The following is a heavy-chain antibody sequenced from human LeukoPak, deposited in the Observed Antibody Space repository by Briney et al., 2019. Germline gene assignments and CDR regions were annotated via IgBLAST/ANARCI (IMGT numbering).Heavy chain of an antibody. Sequence: SETLSLTCAVYGGSFSGYYWSWIRQPPGKGLEWIGEINHSGSTNYNPSLKSRVTISVDTSKNQFSLKLSSVTAADTAVYYCARDGNYGDDAFDIWGQGTMVTVSS. CDR2: INHSGST. J-gene: IGHJ3*02. V-gene: IGHV4-34*01. D-gene: IGHD4-17*01. CDR3: ARDGNYGDDAFDI. CDR1: GGSFSGYY.